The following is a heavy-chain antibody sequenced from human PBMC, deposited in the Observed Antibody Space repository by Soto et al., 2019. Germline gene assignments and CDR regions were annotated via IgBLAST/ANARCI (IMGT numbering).Heavy chain of an antibody. D-gene: IGHD4-17*01. CDR1: GYTFTSYY. CDR2: INPSGGST. V-gene: IGHV1-46*03. J-gene: IGHJ4*02. CDR3: ARDGLYGDYAWGLDY. Sequence: GASVKVSCKASGYTFTSYYMHWVRQAPGQGLEWMGIINPSGGSTSYAQKFQGRVTMTRDTSTSTVYMELSSLRSEDTAVYYCARDGLYGDYAWGLDYWGQGTLVTVSS.